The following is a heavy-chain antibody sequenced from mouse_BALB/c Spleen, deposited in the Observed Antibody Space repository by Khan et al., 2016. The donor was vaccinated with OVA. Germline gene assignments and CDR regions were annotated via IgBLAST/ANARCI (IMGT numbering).Heavy chain of an antibody. Sequence: VQLKESGPGLVKPSQTVSLTCTVTGISITSGNYRWSWIRQFPGNNLEWIGNIYYSGTVTYNPSLTSRTTITRDTSKNQFFLEMNSLTAEDTATYYCARDYGSLYWYFDVWGAGTTVTVSS. D-gene: IGHD1-1*01. J-gene: IGHJ1*01. V-gene: IGHV3-5*02. CDR3: ARDYGSLYWYFDV. CDR1: GISITSGNYR. CDR2: IYYSGTV.